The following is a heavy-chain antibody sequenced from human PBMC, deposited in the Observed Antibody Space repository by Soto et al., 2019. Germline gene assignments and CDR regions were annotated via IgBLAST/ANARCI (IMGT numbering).Heavy chain of an antibody. D-gene: IGHD2-15*01. J-gene: IGHJ4*02. CDR3: AKRRGAGGHFDY. CDR1: GFTFTSYA. Sequence: EVQLLESGGGLVQPEGSLRLSCAASGFTFTSYAMGWVRQAPGKGLEWVSVISSGGSTYYADSVRGQFTISRDNSKDTLSLQMNSLRAEDTAVYYCAKRRGAGGHFDYWGQGALVTVSS. V-gene: IGHV3-23*01. CDR2: ISSGGST.